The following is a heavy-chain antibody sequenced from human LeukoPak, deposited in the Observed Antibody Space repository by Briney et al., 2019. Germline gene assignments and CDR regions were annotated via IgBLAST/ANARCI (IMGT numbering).Heavy chain of an antibody. CDR1: GGTFSSYA. D-gene: IGHD5-18*01. J-gene: IGHJ4*02. Sequence: SVKVSCKASGGTFSSYAISWVRQAPGQGLEWMGGIIPIFGTANYAQKFQGRVTITADETTSTAYMELSSLRSEDTAVYYCARDRVQLWLSGNFDYWGQGTLVTVSS. CDR2: IIPIFGTA. V-gene: IGHV1-69*13. CDR3: ARDRVQLWLSGNFDY.